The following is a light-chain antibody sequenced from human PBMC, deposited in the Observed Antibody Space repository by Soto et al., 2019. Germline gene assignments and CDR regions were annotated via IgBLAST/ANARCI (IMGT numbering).Light chain of an antibody. CDR3: QQSSSTPQT. CDR1: QTISNW. J-gene: IGKJ4*01. CDR2: DAS. Sequence: DIQLTQSPSTLSASVGDRVTITCRASQTISNWLAWYQQRPGKAPQLLISDASRLESGVPSRFSGSGSGTDFTLAISSLQPEDFATYYCQQSSSTPQTFGGGTKVDTK. V-gene: IGKV1-5*01.